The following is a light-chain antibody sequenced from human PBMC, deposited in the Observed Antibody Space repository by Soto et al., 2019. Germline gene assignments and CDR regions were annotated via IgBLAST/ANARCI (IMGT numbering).Light chain of an antibody. V-gene: IGKV3-20*01. CDR1: QSVSSSY. Sequence: EMVLTQSPGTLSLSPGERATLSCRASQSVSSSYLAWYQQKPGQAPRLLIYGASSRAAGIPDRFSGSGSVTDFTLTISRLEPEDFAVYYCQQYGSSPRYTFGQGTKLEIK. CDR2: GAS. J-gene: IGKJ2*01. CDR3: QQYGSSPRYT.